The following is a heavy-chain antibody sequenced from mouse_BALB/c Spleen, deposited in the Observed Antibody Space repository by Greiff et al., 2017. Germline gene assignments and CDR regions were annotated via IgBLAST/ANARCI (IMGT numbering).Heavy chain of an antibody. CDR3: PRGEGYYAMDY. CDR1: GFTFSSYG. CDR2: INSNGGST. V-gene: IGHV5-6-3*01. J-gene: IGHJ4*01. D-gene: IGHD2-13*01. Sequence: EVMLVESGGGLVQPGGSLKLSCAASGFTFSSYGMSWVRQTPDKRLELVATINSNGGSTYYPDSVKGRFTISRDNAKNTLYLKMSSLKSEDTAMCYSPRGEGYYAMDYWGQGTSDTVAS.